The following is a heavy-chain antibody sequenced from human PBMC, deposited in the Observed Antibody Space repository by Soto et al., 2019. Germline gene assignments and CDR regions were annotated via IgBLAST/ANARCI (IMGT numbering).Heavy chain of an antibody. J-gene: IGHJ3*02. CDR3: ARDDGLSSTSVNALDI. Sequence: GGSLSLSCAYSGVCFSSYTFVWVRQAPGKGLEWVSSISSSGTYIYTAGAVKGRFTISRDNAASSLYLQMNSLRVYDTAMYHCARDDGLSSTSVNALDIWGQGPMVTVSS. V-gene: IGHV3-21*03. CDR2: ISSSGTYI. CDR1: GVCFSSYT. D-gene: IGHD2-2*01.